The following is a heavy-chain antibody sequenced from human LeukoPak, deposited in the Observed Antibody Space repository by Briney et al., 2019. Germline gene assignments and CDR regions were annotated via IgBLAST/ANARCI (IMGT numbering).Heavy chain of an antibody. CDR3: ERSLTTVCLYRFDY. D-gene: IGHD4-17*01. CDR1: GFPYTKYR. CDR2: IWYDGSNK. J-gene: IGHJ4*02. V-gene: IGHV3-33*01. Sequence: GGSLRLSCAVSGFPYTKYRMHWDRQAPGKGLEWVALIWYDGSNKNYADSVKGRFTISRDNSKNTLHLQINRLRAVDTAVYYCERSLTTVCLYRFDYGGQGTLVTVSS.